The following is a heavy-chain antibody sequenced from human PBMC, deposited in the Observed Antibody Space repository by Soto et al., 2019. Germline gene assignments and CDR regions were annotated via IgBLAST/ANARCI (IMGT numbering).Heavy chain of an antibody. J-gene: IGHJ5*02. V-gene: IGHV2-5*02. Sequence: QITLKESGPTLVKPTQTLTLTCTFSGFSLTTSRLGVGWIRQPPGKALEWLGLIYWDDDKRYSPSLKSRLTITKDTSRNQVVPTMTNMDPVSTATYCCAHRDGFGEFDTLGQGTLITVS. CDR1: GFSLTTSRLG. D-gene: IGHD3-10*01. CDR2: IYWDDDK. CDR3: AHRDGFGEFDT.